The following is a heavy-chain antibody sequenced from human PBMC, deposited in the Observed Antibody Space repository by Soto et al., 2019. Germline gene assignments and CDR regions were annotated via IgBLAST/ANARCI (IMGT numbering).Heavy chain of an antibody. D-gene: IGHD3-10*01. V-gene: IGHV1-46*01. CDR2: INPSGGST. CDR3: ARDRPPYGSGSYGPYYYYYGMDV. Sequence: GASVKVSCKASGYTFTSYYMHWVRQAPGQGLEWMGIINPSGGSTSYTQKFQGRVTMTRDTSTSTVYMELSSLRSEDTAVYYCARDRPPYGSGSYGPYYYYYGMDVWGQGTTVTVSS. CDR1: GYTFTSYY. J-gene: IGHJ6*02.